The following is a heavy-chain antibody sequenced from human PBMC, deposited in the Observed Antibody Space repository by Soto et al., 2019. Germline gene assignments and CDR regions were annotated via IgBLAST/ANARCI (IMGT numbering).Heavy chain of an antibody. CDR1: GFTFSSYS. J-gene: IGHJ6*02. CDR2: ISSSSSYI. CDR3: ARLGYCSSTSCYDYYYYGMDG. D-gene: IGHD2-2*01. V-gene: IGHV3-21*01. Sequence: GGSLRLSCAASGFTFSSYSMNWVRQAPGKGLEWVSSISSSSSYIYYADSVKGRFTISRDNAKNSLYLQRNSLRAEDTAVYYCARLGYCSSTSCYDYYYYGMDGWGQGTTVTVSS.